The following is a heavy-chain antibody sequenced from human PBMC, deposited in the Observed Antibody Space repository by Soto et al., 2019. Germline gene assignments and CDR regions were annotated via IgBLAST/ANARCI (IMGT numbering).Heavy chain of an antibody. CDR2: INGRGDKT. V-gene: IGHV3-23*01. J-gene: IGHJ4*02. CDR3: ARGQQVSTIRGVQGFDY. D-gene: IGHD3-10*01. Sequence: EVQLLQSGGGLVQAGGSLRLSCAASGFTLSAHAMNWFRQAPGKGPEWVSTINGRGDKTFNAESVKGRFTISRDESKNTLFLQMNSLRAEDTAVYYCARGQQVSTIRGVQGFDYWGQGTLVTVSS. CDR1: GFTLSAHA.